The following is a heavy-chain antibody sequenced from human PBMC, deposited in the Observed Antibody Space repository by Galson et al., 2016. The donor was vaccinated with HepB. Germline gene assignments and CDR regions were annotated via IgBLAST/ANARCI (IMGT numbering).Heavy chain of an antibody. CDR1: SGSSTAYF. J-gene: IGHJ3*02. CDR2: VNHSGST. CDR3: ASLSVSGEVVGVYDI. D-gene: IGHD3-3*01. Sequence: SETLSLTCDVYSGSSTAYFWSWIRQFPQKGLEWIGEVNHSGSTNYNPSLKRRVTISEDTAKNQLSLHLSSLTAADTAVYYCASLSVSGEVVGVYDIWGQGTMVIVS. V-gene: IGHV4-34*01.